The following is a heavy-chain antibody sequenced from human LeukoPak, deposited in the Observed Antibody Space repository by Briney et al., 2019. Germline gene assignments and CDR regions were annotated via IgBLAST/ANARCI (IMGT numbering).Heavy chain of an antibody. CDR2: ISYDGSNK. CDR1: GFTFSSYA. J-gene: IGHJ4*02. D-gene: IGHD6-6*01. CDR3: AKLGSSSSFDY. V-gene: IGHV3-30-3*02. Sequence: SGGSLRLSCAASGFTFSSYAMHWVRQAPGKGLEWVAVISYDGSNKYYADSVKGRFTISRDNSKNTLYLQMNSLRAEDTAVYYCAKLGSSSSFDYWGQGTLVTVSS.